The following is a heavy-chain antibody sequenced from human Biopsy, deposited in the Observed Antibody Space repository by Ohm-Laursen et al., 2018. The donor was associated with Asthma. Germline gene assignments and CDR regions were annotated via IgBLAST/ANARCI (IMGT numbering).Heavy chain of an antibody. V-gene: IGHV3-30-3*01. CDR1: GFTFSDYD. J-gene: IGHJ6*02. Sequence: SLRLSCAASGFTFSDYDMHWVRQAPGKGLEWVAVISYDGTNKDYADSVKGRFSFSRDNSQNTLSLEMNSLRVEDTAVYYCARDLRSDNWNPWGMDVWGLGTTVTVAS. CDR3: ARDLRSDNWNPWGMDV. D-gene: IGHD1-20*01. CDR2: ISYDGTNK.